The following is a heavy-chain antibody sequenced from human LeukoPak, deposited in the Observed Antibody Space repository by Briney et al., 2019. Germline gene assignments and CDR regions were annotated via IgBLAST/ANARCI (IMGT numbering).Heavy chain of an antibody. CDR2: IKQDGSER. Sequence: PGGSLRLSCAASGFTFSSYWMTWVRQAPGKGLEWVANIKQDGSERSYVDSVKGRFTISRDNAKNSLYLQMNTLRDEDTAVYYCATGAGCGYWGQGTQVTVSS. D-gene: IGHD6-19*01. V-gene: IGHV3-7*03. J-gene: IGHJ4*02. CDR3: ATGAGCGY. CDR1: GFTFSSYW.